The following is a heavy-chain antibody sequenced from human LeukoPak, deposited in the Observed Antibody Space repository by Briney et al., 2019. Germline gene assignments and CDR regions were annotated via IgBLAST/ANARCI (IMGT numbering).Heavy chain of an antibody. CDR2: ISSSGSTI. D-gene: IGHD5-12*01. J-gene: IGHJ5*02. CDR3: ARASTSSGVVATIWGNNWFDP. CDR1: RFTFSDYY. Sequence: PGGSLRLSCAASRFTFSDYYMSWIRQAPGKGLEWVSYISSSGSTIYYADSVKGRFTISRDNAKNSLYLQMNSLRAEDTAVYYCARASTSSGVVATIWGNNWFDPWGQGTLVTVSS. V-gene: IGHV3-11*04.